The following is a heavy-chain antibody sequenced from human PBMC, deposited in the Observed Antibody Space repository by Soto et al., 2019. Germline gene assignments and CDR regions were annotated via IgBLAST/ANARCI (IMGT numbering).Heavy chain of an antibody. CDR3: ARDGRGYRTHYGMDV. CDR2: ITHTEADA. J-gene: IGHJ6*02. D-gene: IGHD5-18*01. V-gene: IGHV3-21*04. CDR1: GCSFRDYS. Sequence: PGGSLRLSCMVSGCSFRDYSFNWGGQAPGRGLEWVSSITHTEADAYYAESVKGRFTISKDNADKSLILQMNSLRAEDTAVYYCARDGRGYRTHYGMDVWGQGTTVTVSS.